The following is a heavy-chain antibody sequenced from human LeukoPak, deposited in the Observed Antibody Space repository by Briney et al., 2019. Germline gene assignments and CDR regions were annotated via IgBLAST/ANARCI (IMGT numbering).Heavy chain of an antibody. D-gene: IGHD1-20*01. CDR3: ARDDPYITGTIAHLDY. J-gene: IGHJ4*02. Sequence: ASVKVSCKASGYTFASYAMNWVRQAPGQGLEWMGWINTNTGNPTYAQGFTGRFVFSLDTSVSTAYLQISSLKAEDTAVYYCARDDPYITGTIAHLDYWGQGTLVTVSS. CDR2: INTNTGNP. CDR1: GYTFASYA. V-gene: IGHV7-4-1*02.